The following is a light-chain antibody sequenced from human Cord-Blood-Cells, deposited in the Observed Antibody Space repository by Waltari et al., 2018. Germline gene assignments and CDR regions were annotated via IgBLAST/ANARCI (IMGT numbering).Light chain of an antibody. V-gene: IGKV1-9*01. CDR2: AAS. CDR1: QGISRY. J-gene: IGKJ5*01. CDR3: QQLNSYPIT. Sequence: IQLTQSPSSLSASVGDRVTITCRASQGISRYLAWYQQTPGKAPKLLIYAASTLQSGVTSRFSGSGSGTYLTLTISSLQPEDFATYYCQQLNSYPITFGQGTRLEIK.